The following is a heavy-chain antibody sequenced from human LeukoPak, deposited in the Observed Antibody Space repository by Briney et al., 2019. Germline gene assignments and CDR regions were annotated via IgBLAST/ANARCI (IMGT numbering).Heavy chain of an antibody. Sequence: SGPTLVNPTQTLTLTCTFSGFSLSTNGVGVGWIRQPPGKALEWLALIYWDDDKRYNPSLECRLTIIKDTSKNQVVLIMTNVDPVDTATYFCAHRPRGNYPYFGSWGRGTLVTVSS. CDR3: AHRPRGNYPYFGS. V-gene: IGHV2-5*02. CDR1: GFSLSTNGVG. D-gene: IGHD4-11*01. J-gene: IGHJ4*02. CDR2: IYWDDDK.